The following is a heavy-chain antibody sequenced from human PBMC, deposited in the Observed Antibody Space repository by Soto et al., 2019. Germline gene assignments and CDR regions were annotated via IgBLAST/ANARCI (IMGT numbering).Heavy chain of an antibody. CDR1: CESFSGYY. CDR3: ARGVLLWFGESRNWFDP. V-gene: IGHV4-34*01. J-gene: IGHJ5*02. Sequence: PSEALSLTCAVYCESFSGYYLSWILHHPAKGLEWIGEINHSGSTNYNPSLKSRVTISVDTSKNQFSLKLSSVTAADTAVYYCARGVLLWFGESRNWFDPWGQGTLVTVSS. D-gene: IGHD3-10*01. CDR2: INHSGST.